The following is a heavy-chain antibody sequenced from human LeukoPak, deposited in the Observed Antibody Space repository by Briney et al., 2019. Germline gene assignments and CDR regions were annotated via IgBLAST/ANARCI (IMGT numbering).Heavy chain of an antibody. CDR2: IYHSGST. CDR3: ARVKVVPYDYVWGRRDAFDI. V-gene: IGHV4-38-2*02. D-gene: IGHD3-16*01. Sequence: SETLSLTCTVSGYSISSGYYWGWIRQPPGKGLEWIGSIYHSGSTYYNPSLKSRVTISVDTSKNQFSLKLSSVTAADTAVYYCARVKVVPYDYVWGRRDAFDIWGQGTMVTVSS. J-gene: IGHJ3*02. CDR1: GYSISSGYY.